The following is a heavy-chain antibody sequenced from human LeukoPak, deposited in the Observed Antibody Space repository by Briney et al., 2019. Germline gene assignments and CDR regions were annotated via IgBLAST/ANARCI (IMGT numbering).Heavy chain of an antibody. V-gene: IGHV3-48*03. Sequence: PGGSLRLSCAASGFTFNSYEMNWVRQAPGKGLEWVSYIISSVTTIYYADSVKGRFTISRDNAKNSLYLQMNSLRAEDTAVYYCAKMVHTEQWLVPFDYWGQGTLVTVSS. CDR3: AKMVHTEQWLVPFDY. J-gene: IGHJ4*02. CDR1: GFTFNSYE. D-gene: IGHD6-19*01. CDR2: IISSVTTI.